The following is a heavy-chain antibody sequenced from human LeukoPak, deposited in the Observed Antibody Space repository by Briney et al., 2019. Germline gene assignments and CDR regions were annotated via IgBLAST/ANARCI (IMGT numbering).Heavy chain of an antibody. V-gene: IGHV3-74*01. Sequence: GGSLRLSCAASRFTFSNYYMHWVRQAPGRGPVWVSRIRGDGIRTDYADFVKGRFTISRDNAKDMLYLQMSSLRAEDTAIYYCARSENGKFDSWGQGILVTVSS. CDR2: IRGDGIRT. J-gene: IGHJ5*01. CDR3: ARSENGKFDS. D-gene: IGHD1-26*01. CDR1: RFTFSNYY.